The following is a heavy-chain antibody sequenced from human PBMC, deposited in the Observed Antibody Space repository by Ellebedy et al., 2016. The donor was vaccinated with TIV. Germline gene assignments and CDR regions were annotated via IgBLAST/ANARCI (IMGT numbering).Heavy chain of an antibody. D-gene: IGHD4-17*01. CDR1: GFTFSSYW. Sequence: GESLKISCAASGFTFSSYWMHLVRQPPGKGLVWVSRIDSDGSSTTYVDSVKGRFNISRDNAKNTLYLQMNSLRADDTAIYYCAKDKVFGDSRWEIDVWGQGTTVTVSS. CDR2: IDSDGSST. CDR3: AKDKVFGDSRWEIDV. V-gene: IGHV3-74*01. J-gene: IGHJ6*02.